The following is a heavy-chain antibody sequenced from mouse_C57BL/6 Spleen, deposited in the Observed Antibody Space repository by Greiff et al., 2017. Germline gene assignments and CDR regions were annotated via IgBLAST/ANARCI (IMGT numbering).Heavy chain of an antibody. CDR2: INPGSGGT. J-gene: IGHJ4*01. Sequence: QVQLQQSGAELVRPGTSVKVSCKASGYAFTNYLIEWVKQRPGQGLEWIGVINPGSGGTNYNEKFKGKATLTADKSSSTAYMQLSSLTSEDSAVYFCARREENYYGSSFYYAMGYWGQGTSVTVSS. V-gene: IGHV1-54*01. D-gene: IGHD1-1*01. CDR1: GYAFTNYL. CDR3: ARREENYYGSSFYYAMGY.